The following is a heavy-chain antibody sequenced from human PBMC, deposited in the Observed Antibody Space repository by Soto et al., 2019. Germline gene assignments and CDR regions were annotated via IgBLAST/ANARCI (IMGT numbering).Heavy chain of an antibody. Sequence: SLKVSCKASGCTFRTSALSWVRQAPGQGLEWMGGIMPVFPTPDYAQKFQGRVTITADESTSTAYMELSSLRSEDTAVYYCAKDVLRFLEWLAFYGMDVWGQGTTVTVSS. J-gene: IGHJ6*02. CDR1: GCTFRTSA. D-gene: IGHD3-3*01. CDR3: AKDVLRFLEWLAFYGMDV. CDR2: IMPVFPTP. V-gene: IGHV1-69*13.